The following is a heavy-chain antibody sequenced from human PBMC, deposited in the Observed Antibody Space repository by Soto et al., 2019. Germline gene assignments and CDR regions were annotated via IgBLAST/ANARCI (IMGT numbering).Heavy chain of an antibody. D-gene: IGHD3-3*01. CDR1: GGTFSTYA. Sequence: SVKVSCKASGGTFSTYAISWVRQAPGQGLEWMGGIIPIFGTAKYAQKVQGRVTITADESTSTAYMELSSLRSEDTAVYYCAREIFGVIISGGRDAFDIWGQGTMVTVSS. V-gene: IGHV1-69*13. CDR3: AREIFGVIISGGRDAFDI. CDR2: IIPIFGTA. J-gene: IGHJ3*02.